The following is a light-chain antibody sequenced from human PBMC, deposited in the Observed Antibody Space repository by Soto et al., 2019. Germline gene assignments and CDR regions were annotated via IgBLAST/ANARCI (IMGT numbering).Light chain of an antibody. J-gene: IGKJ3*01. V-gene: IGKV1-5*01. CDR1: QTISTW. Sequence: DIQVTQSPPTLSASLVNRVTITCRASQTISTWMAWYQQKPGKAPKLLVYDASTLQSGVASRFSGSGSGTEFTLIISGLQPDDSATYYCLQHNSYPITFGPGTKVDIK. CDR2: DAS. CDR3: LQHNSYPIT.